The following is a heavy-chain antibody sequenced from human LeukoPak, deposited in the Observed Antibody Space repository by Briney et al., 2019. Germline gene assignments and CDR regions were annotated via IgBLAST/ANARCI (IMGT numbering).Heavy chain of an antibody. Sequence: GGSLRLSCTASGFTFGDYAMSWVRQAPGKGLEWVGFTRSKAYGGATEYAASVKGRFTISRDDSKSIAYLQMNSLKTEGTAVYYSTRFFFGRFLEWPYYLDYCCQGTLATVSS. J-gene: IGHJ4*02. D-gene: IGHD3-3*01. CDR2: TRSKAYGGAT. CDR1: GFTFGDYA. CDR3: TRFFFGRFLEWPYYLDY. V-gene: IGHV3-49*04.